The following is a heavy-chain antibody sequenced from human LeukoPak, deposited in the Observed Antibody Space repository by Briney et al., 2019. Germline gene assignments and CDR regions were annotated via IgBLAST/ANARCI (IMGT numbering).Heavy chain of an antibody. J-gene: IGHJ6*02. Sequence: PGGSLRLSCAASGLTFSSYAMSWVRQAPGKGLEWVSAISGSGGSTYYADSVKGRFTISRDNSKNTLYLQMNSLRAEDTAVYYCAKARSMSYYYGMDVWGQGTTVTVSS. CDR1: GLTFSSYA. D-gene: IGHD2/OR15-2a*01. V-gene: IGHV3-23*01. CDR3: AKARSMSYYYGMDV. CDR2: ISGSGGST.